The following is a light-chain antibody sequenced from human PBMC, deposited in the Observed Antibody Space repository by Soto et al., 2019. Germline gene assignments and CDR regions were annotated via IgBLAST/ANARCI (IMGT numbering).Light chain of an antibody. CDR1: QSLDSRF. V-gene: IGKV3-20*01. Sequence: EIVLTQSPGTLSLSPGERAALSCRASQSLDSRFLAWYQQKPGQAPRLLIFGASSRATGILDRFRGSGSGTDFTLTISRLEPEDFAVYYCQQYRISGFTFGPGTKVDIK. CDR2: GAS. CDR3: QQYRISGFT. J-gene: IGKJ3*01.